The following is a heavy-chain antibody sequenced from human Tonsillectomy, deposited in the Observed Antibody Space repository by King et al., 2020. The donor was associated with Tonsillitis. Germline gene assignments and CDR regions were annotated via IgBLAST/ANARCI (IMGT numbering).Heavy chain of an antibody. CDR1: GYTFTSHA. Sequence: QLVQSGAEVMEPGASVKVSCKASGYTFTSHAISWVRQAPGQGLEWLGWISAYNGNTKYAQNLQGRVTMTTDTSTNTAYMELRSLRSDGTAVYYCAKDQGAFDIGGQGTRVTVSS. CDR2: ISAYNGNT. CDR3: AKDQGAFDI. V-gene: IGHV1-18*04. J-gene: IGHJ3*02.